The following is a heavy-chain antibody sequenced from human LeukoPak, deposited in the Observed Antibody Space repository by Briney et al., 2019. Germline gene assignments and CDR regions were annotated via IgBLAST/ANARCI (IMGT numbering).Heavy chain of an antibody. CDR2: ISGSGGST. CDR3: AKDRTSDYYDSSGYLFDY. J-gene: IGHJ4*02. D-gene: IGHD3-22*01. Sequence: GGTLRLSCAASGFTFSSYGMSWVRQAPGKGLEWVSAISGSGGSTYYADSVKGRFTISRDNSKNTLYLQMNSLRAEDTAVYYCAKDRTSDYYDSSGYLFDYWGQGTLVTVSS. V-gene: IGHV3-23*01. CDR1: GFTFSSYG.